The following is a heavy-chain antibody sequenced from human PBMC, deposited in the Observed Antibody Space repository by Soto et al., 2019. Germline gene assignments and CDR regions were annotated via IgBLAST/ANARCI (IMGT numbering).Heavy chain of an antibody. CDR2: VSADAART. V-gene: IGHV3-23*01. D-gene: IGHD3-22*01. Sequence: EVKLSESGGDLVQPGGSLRLSCAASGFSFSSYAMTWVRQAPGKGLEWVSAVSADAARTYHACSVKGRFTISRDNSMNTLYLQMNSLRVEDTAIYFCAKYYYDSSGSFDYWGQGSLVTVSS. CDR1: GFSFSSYA. J-gene: IGHJ4*02. CDR3: AKYYYDSSGSFDY.